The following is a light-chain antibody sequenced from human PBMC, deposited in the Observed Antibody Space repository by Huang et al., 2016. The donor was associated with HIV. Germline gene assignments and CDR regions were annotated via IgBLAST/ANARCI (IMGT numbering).Light chain of an antibody. J-gene: IGKJ1*01. CDR3: QQYYDYPRT. CDR1: HDISGY. V-gene: IGKV1-8*01. CDR2: AAS. Sequence: AIRMTQSPSSLSASTGDRVTITCRASHDISGYLAWYQQKPGKAPNVLIYAASTLQTGIPSRFSGNESGTDFTLTICCLQSEDFATYYCQQYYDYPRTFGQGTKVEIK.